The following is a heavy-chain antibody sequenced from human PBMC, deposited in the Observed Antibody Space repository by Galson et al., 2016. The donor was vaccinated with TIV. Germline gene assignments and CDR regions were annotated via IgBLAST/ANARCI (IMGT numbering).Heavy chain of an antibody. CDR2: VNPNSGDT. Sequence: SVKVSCKASGYTFTGYYMHWVRQAPGQGLEWMGRVNPNSGDTEYAQKFQSRVSLTWDTSINTAYMELTRLTADDTVVYYCERASFGGAFDIWGQGTMVTVSS. D-gene: IGHD3-16*01. CDR3: ERASFGGAFDI. J-gene: IGHJ3*02. CDR1: GYTFTGYY. V-gene: IGHV1-2*05.